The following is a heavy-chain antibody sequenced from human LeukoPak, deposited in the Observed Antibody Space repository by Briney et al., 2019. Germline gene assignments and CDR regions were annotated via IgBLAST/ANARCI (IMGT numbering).Heavy chain of an antibody. CDR1: GFTFSSYS. V-gene: IGHV3-48*01. CDR2: ISSSSSTI. Sequence: GGSLRLSCAASGFTFSSYSMNWVRQAPGKGLEWVSYISSSSSTIYYADSVKGRFTISRDNAKNSLYLQMNSLRAEDTAVYCCARDYDFWSGSLRGQGTLVTVSS. D-gene: IGHD3-3*01. J-gene: IGHJ4*02. CDR3: ARDYDFWSGSL.